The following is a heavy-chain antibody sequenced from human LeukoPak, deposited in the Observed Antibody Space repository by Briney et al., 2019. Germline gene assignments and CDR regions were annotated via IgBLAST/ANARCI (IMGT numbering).Heavy chain of an antibody. Sequence: SETLSLTCTVSGGSISSYYWSWIRQPAGKGLEWIGRIHASGSTDYNPSLESRVTMSVDASKSQFSLRLSSVTAADTAVYYCAREGSMTARPFVSIDYWGQGTLVTVSS. D-gene: IGHD6-6*01. J-gene: IGHJ4*02. CDR3: AREGSMTARPFVSIDY. CDR2: IHASGST. CDR1: GGSISSYY. V-gene: IGHV4-4*07.